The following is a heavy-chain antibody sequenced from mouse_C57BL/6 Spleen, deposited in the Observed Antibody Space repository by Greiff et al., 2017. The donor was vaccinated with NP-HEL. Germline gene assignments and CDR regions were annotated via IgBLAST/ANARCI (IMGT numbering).Heavy chain of an antibody. Sequence: VQLQQPGAELVMPGASVKLSCKASGYTFTSYWMHWVKQRPGQGLEWIGEIDPSDSYTNYNQQFKGQSTLTVDQSSSTAYMQLSSLTTEDSAVYYCAPFITHGYYDVWGTGTTVTVSS. D-gene: IGHD1-1*01. CDR2: IDPSDSYT. CDR1: GYTFTSYW. V-gene: IGHV1-69*01. J-gene: IGHJ1*03. CDR3: APFITHGYYDV.